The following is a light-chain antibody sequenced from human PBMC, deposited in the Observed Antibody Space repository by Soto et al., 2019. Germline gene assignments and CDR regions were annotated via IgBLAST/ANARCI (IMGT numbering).Light chain of an antibody. CDR3: QQRASWPYT. CDR2: DAS. CDR1: QSVDSN. V-gene: IGKV3-11*01. Sequence: EIVLTQSPATLSLSPGERATLSCRASQSVDSNLAWYQQKPGQTPRLLIHDASNRATGISARFSGSGSGTDFTLTIGSLEPEESAVYYCQQRASWPYTSGQGTKVDIK. J-gene: IGKJ2*01.